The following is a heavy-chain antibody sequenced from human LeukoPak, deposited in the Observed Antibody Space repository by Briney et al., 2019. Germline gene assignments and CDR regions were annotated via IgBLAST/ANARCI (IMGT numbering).Heavy chain of an antibody. J-gene: IGHJ4*02. V-gene: IGHV4-4*07. Sequence: SETLSHTCTDSGGSISSYLSSSIRQPAGKGLEWIGRIYTSGSTNHNPSLKSRVTMSVDTSKSQFSLKLSSVTAADTAVYYCARAFRSEWLLYEYYFDYWGQGTLVTVSS. CDR2: IYTSGST. D-gene: IGHD3-3*01. CDR1: GGSISSYL. CDR3: ARAFRSEWLLYEYYFDY.